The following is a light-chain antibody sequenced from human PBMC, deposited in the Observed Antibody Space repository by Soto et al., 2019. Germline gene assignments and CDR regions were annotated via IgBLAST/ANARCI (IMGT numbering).Light chain of an antibody. CDR1: QSISRN. CDR3: QQYNNWLWT. CDR2: SAS. V-gene: IGKV3-15*01. Sequence: EIVMTQSPATLSVSPGERATLSCRASQSISRNLAWYQQKPGQAPRLLIYSASTRATGIPARFSGSGSGTQFTLTISSLQSEDFAVYYCQQYNNWLWTFGQGTKVDVK. J-gene: IGKJ1*01.